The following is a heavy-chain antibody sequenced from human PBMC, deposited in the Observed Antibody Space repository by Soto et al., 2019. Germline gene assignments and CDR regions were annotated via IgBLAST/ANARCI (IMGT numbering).Heavy chain of an antibody. CDR1: GGTFSSYS. V-gene: IGHV1-69*01. CDR3: ARDGGRHSGGIDY. Sequence: QVQLVQSWAEVKKPGSSVTVSCKASGGTFSSYSINWVRQAPGQGLEWMGEIIPIFGTANYAQKCQGRVTITADESTSTAYMELSRLRSEDTDVYYCARDGGRHSGGIDYWGQGTLVTVYS. D-gene: IGHD1-26*01. J-gene: IGHJ4*02. CDR2: IIPIFGTA.